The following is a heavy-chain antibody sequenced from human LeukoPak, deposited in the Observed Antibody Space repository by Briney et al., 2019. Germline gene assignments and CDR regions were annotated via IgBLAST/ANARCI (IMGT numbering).Heavy chain of an antibody. CDR3: ARGLEEWFDP. J-gene: IGHJ5*02. V-gene: IGHV1-18*01. Sequence: GASVKVSCKVSGYSFNRYGISWVRQAPGQGLEWMGWISAYNGNTNYAQKFQGRVTMTRNTSISTAYMELSSLRSEDTAVYYCARGLEEWFDPWGQGTLVTVSS. CDR1: GYSFNRYG. CDR2: ISAYNGNT.